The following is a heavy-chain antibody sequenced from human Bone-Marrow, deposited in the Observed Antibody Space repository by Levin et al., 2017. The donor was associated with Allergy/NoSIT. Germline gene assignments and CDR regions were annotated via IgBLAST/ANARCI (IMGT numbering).Heavy chain of an antibody. J-gene: IGHJ6*03. CDR3: AKTRYSNTGNYYYYMDV. V-gene: IGHV3-23*01. Sequence: GESLKISCAASGFSFGITGMSWVRQAPGKGLEWVSTFSHIAGHTYYADFVKGRFTISRDNSKNELYLQMSSLRAEDTAVYYCAKTRYSNTGNYYYYMDVWGKGTTVIVSS. CDR2: FSHIAGHT. D-gene: IGHD4-11*01. CDR1: GFSFGITG.